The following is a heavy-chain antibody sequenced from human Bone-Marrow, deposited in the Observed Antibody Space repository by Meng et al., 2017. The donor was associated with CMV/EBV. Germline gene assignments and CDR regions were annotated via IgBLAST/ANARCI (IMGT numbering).Heavy chain of an antibody. V-gene: IGHV1-2*02. CDR2: INPNSGGT. D-gene: IGHD3-9*01. CDR3: ARSVPTGYYYYGMDG. J-gene: IGHJ6*02. Sequence: ASVKVSCKASGYTFTGYYMHWVRQAPGQGLEWMGWINPNSGGTNYAQKFQGRVTMTRDTSISTAYMVLSRLRSDDTAVYYCARSVPTGYYYYGMDGWGQGTTVTVSS. CDR1: GYTFTGYY.